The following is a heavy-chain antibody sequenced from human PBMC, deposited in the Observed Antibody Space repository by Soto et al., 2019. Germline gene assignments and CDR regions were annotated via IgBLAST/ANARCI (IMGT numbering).Heavy chain of an antibody. V-gene: IGHV3-23*01. CDR1: GFSFSNYA. CDR3: AKDLIDYSNSYFDY. J-gene: IGHJ4*02. Sequence: LRLSCATSGFSFSNYAMSWVRQAPGKGLEWVAGISSSGYTYYVDSLKGRFTISRDNSKNSLYLQMNSLRAEDTAVYYCAKDLIDYSNSYFDYWGQRTLVAVSP. CDR2: ISSSGYT. D-gene: IGHD4-4*01.